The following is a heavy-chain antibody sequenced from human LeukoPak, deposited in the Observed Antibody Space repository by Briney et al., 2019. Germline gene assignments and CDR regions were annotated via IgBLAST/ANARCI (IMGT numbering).Heavy chain of an antibody. D-gene: IGHD3-16*02. Sequence: PSETLSLTCTVSGGSISSYYWSWIRQPAGKGLEWIGRIYTSGSTNYNPSLKSRVTMSVDTSKNQFSLKLSSVTAADTAVYHCARSRIMITFGGVIAEYYFDYWGQGTLVTVSS. CDR2: IYTSGST. CDR3: ARSRIMITFGGVIAEYYFDY. CDR1: GGSISSYY. V-gene: IGHV4-4*07. J-gene: IGHJ4*02.